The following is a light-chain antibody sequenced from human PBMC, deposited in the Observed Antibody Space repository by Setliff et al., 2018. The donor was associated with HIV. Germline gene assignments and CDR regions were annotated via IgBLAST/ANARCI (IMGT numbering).Light chain of an antibody. Sequence: QSVLTQPPSTSGTPGQKVTISCSGSDSNIGSHSVFWYQQLPGTAPKLVMYNNHQRPSGVPDRFSGSKSGTSASLAISGLRSGDEADYYCATSDDSLSAVVFGGGTKVTVL. CDR2: NNH. V-gene: IGLV1-47*02. J-gene: IGLJ2*01. CDR1: DSNIGSHS. CDR3: ATSDDSLSAVV.